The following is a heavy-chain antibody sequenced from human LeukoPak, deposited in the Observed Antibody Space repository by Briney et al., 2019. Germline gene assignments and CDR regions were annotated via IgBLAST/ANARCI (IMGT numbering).Heavy chain of an antibody. Sequence: GESLKISCKGPGYSFTSYWIGWVRQMPGKGLEWMGIIYPGDSDTRYSPSFQGQVTISADKSISTAYLQWSSLKASDTAMYYCARVGIAARFMGAFDIWGQGTMVTVSS. CDR2: IYPGDSDT. D-gene: IGHD6-6*01. J-gene: IGHJ3*02. CDR1: GYSFTSYW. V-gene: IGHV5-51*01. CDR3: ARVGIAARFMGAFDI.